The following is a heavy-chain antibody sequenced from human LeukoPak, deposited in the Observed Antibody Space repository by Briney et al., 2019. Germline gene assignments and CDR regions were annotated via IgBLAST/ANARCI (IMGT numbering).Heavy chain of an antibody. CDR1: GFTFSNYA. CDR2: INARASSP. J-gene: IGHJ4*02. V-gene: IGHV3-23*01. CDR3: AKESWFGEPSLDH. D-gene: IGHD3-10*01. Sequence: GGSLRLSCAASGFTFSNYAMSWVRQAPGKGLEWLASINARASSPYYADSVKGRFAISRDNSENTLHLQMTSLRADDTAVYYCAKESWFGEPSLDHWGQGALVTVSA.